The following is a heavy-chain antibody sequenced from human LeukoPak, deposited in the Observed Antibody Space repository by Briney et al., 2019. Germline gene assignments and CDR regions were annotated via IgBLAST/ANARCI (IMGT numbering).Heavy chain of an antibody. CDR1: GGSFSGYY. Sequence: SETLSLTCAVYGGSFSGYYWSWIRQPPGKGLEWIGEINHSGSTNYNPSLKSRVTISVDTSKNQFSLKLSSVTAADTAVYYCARDRSDSSSSYFDYWGQGTLVTVSS. D-gene: IGHD6-6*01. V-gene: IGHV4-34*01. CDR2: INHSGST. CDR3: ARDRSDSSSSYFDY. J-gene: IGHJ4*02.